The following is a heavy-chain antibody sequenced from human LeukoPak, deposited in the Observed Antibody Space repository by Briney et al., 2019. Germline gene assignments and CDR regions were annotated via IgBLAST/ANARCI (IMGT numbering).Heavy chain of an antibody. CDR2: IYYSGST. V-gene: IGHV4-59*01. CDR1: GGSISSYY. CDR3: ARTTEDCSSTSCYQYWFDP. J-gene: IGHJ5*02. Sequence: PSETLSLTCTVSGGSISSYYWSWIRQPPGKGLEWIGYIYYSGSTNYNPSLKSRVTISVDTSKNQFSLKLRSVTAADTAVYYCARTTEDCSSTSCYQYWFDPWGQGTLVTVSS. D-gene: IGHD2-2*01.